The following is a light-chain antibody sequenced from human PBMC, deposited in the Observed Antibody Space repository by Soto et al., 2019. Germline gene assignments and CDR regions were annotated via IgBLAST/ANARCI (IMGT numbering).Light chain of an antibody. V-gene: IGKV1D-12*01. J-gene: IGKJ5*01. CDR1: QGNSSW. CDR3: QQANTFPLT. Sequence: IEMTQSTSSLPASEGDSVTLTCRASQGNSSWLAWYQQKPGKAHKLLIDAASSLQSGVQSRFSGSGSGTHFTLTIRSLQHKDSATYYCQQANTFPLTFGQGTRLEIK. CDR2: AAS.